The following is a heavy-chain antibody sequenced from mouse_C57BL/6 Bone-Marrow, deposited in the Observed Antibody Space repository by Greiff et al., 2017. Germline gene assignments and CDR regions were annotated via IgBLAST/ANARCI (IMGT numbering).Heavy chain of an antibody. J-gene: IGHJ1*03. D-gene: IGHD1-1*01. CDR1: GFRFNTYA. CDR3: VRHNTTGNVDV. Sequence: GGGLVQPNGSLTLSCAASGFRFNTYAMNWVRQAPGKGLEWVARIRSKSNNYATYYADSVKDRFTFSRDDSEIMLYLQMNNLKTEDTAMYYCVRHNTTGNVDVWGTVTTVTVSS. V-gene: IGHV10-1*01. CDR2: IRSKSNNYAT.